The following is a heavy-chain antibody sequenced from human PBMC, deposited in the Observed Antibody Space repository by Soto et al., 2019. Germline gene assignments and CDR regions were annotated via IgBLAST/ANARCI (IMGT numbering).Heavy chain of an antibody. CDR1: GYTFTRSG. J-gene: IGHJ6*02. V-gene: IGHV1-18*01. D-gene: IGHD3-10*02. CDR2: ISTYNGDT. Sequence: ASVKVSCKASGYTFTRSGISWVRQAPGQGLEWMGWISTYNGDTNYAQTFQGRVTMTTDASTSTVHMEVRSLRSDDTAVYYCAREGVAPCSYCGMDVWCQGTPVTVSS. CDR3: AREGVAPCSYCGMDV.